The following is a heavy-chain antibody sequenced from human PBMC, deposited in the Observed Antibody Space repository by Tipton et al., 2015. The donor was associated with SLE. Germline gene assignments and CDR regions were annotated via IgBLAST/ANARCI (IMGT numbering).Heavy chain of an antibody. CDR2: TYYRSKWYN. D-gene: IGHD3-16*01. J-gene: IGHJ4*02. CDR1: GDSVSSNSAA. Sequence: GLVKPSQTLSLTCAISGDSVSSNSAARNWIRQSPSRGLEWLGRTYYRSKWYNDFALSVKSRIIVNPDTSKNQFSLQLTSVTPEDTAVYYCAREYEVWASFDYWGQGTLVTVSS. CDR3: AREYEVWASFDY. V-gene: IGHV6-1*01.